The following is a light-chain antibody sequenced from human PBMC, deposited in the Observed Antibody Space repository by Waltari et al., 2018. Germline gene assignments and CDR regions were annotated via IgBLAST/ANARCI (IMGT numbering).Light chain of an antibody. CDR1: QMVSSF. V-gene: IGKV3-11*01. CDR3: QQRSNWPPKFT. CDR2: DAS. J-gene: IGKJ3*01. Sequence: EIVLTQSPATLSLSPGERATLSCRASQMVSSFLAWYQQKPGQAPRLLIFDASKRATGIPAMFSGSGSGTDFTLTISSLEPEDFAVYYCQQRSNWPPKFTFGPGTKVDIK.